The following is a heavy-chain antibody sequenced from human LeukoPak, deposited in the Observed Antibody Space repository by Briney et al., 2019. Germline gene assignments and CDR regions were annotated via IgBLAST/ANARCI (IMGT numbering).Heavy chain of an antibody. V-gene: IGHV1-8*01. CDR2: MNPNSGNT. J-gene: IGHJ6*02. Sequence: ASVKVSCKASGYTFTSHDINWVRQATGQGLEWMGWMNPNSGNTGYAQKFQGRVTMTRNTSISTAYMELSSLRSEDTAVYYCARVGGRDGYNFHYYYGMDVWGQGTTVTVSS. CDR3: ARVGGRDGYNFHYYYGMDV. D-gene: IGHD5-24*01. CDR1: GYTFTSHD.